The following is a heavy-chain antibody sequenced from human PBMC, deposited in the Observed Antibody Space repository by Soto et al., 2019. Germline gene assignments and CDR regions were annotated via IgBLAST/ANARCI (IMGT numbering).Heavy chain of an antibody. J-gene: IGHJ4*02. CDR2: ISSSGSTI. V-gene: IGHV3-11*01. D-gene: IGHD6-13*01. CDR3: ASSAARTITFDY. CDR1: GFTFSDYY. Sequence: GGSLRLSCAASGFTFSDYYMSWIRQAPGKGLEWVSYISSSGSTIYYADSVKGRFTISRDNAKNSLYLQMNSLRAEDTAVYYCASSAARTITFDYWGQGTLVTVSS.